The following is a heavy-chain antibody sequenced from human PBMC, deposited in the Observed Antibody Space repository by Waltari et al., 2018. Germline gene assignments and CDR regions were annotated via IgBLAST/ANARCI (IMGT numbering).Heavy chain of an antibody. V-gene: IGHV4-39*01. J-gene: IGHJ4*02. D-gene: IGHD2-15*01. CDR2: FSYNGNT. Sequence: QLQLQESGPGLVQPSETLALTCSVSGGSISSPSFYWGWVRQPPGKGVEWIGSFSYNGNTYYNPSLKSRVTISVDTSKNQFSLQLTSVTAADTAMYYCARPGRVGGGSLMGLDYWGQGTLVTVSS. CDR1: GGSISSPSFY. CDR3: ARPGRVGGGSLMGLDY.